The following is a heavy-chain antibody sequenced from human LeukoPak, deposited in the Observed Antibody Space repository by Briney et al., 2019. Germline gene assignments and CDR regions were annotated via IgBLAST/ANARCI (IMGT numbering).Heavy chain of an antibody. CDR3: ASTKGPVPAANDY. CDR2: ISSSSSYI. V-gene: IGHV3-21*01. Sequence: GGSLRLSCAASGIAFGNNWMHWVRHGPGKGLEWVSSISSSSSYIYYADSVKGRFPISRDNAKNSLYLQMNSLRAEDTAVYYCASTKGPVPAANDYWGQGTLVTVSS. D-gene: IGHD2-2*01. CDR1: GIAFGNNW. J-gene: IGHJ4*02.